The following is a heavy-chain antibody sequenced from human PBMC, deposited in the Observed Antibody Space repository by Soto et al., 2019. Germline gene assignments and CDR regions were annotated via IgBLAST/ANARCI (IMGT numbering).Heavy chain of an antibody. J-gene: IGHJ4*02. CDR3: AKEEIGDEAYFDY. Sequence: EVQLMESGGGLVQPGGSLKLSCVASGFTFDSYAMNWVRQAPGNGLEWVSGISDTGGSTYYAGSVKGRFTISRDNSRKTLYLHVNSLRAEDTAVYYCAKEEIGDEAYFDYWGQGILVTVSS. CDR1: GFTFDSYA. V-gene: IGHV3-23*01. CDR2: ISDTGGST.